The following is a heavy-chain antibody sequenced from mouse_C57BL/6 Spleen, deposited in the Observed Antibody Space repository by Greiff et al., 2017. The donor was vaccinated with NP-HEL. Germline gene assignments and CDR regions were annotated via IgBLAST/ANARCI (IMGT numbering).Heavy chain of an antibody. J-gene: IGHJ3*01. V-gene: IGHV14-1*01. CDR2: IDPEDGDT. CDR3: TPSQLRLPSGFAY. CDR1: GFNIKDYY. Sequence: EVQLQQSGAELVRPGASVKLSCTASGFNIKDYYMHWVKQRPEQGLEWIGRIDPEDGDTEYAPKFQGKATMTADTSSNTAYLQLSSLTSEDTAVYYCTPSQLRLPSGFAYGGQGTLVTVSA. D-gene: IGHD3-2*02.